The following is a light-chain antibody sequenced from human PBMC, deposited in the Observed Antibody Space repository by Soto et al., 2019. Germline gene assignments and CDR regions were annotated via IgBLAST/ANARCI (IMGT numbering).Light chain of an antibody. V-gene: IGKV3-20*01. CDR3: QQLGTARPWT. CDR1: QGLSSSL. J-gene: IGKJ1*01. Sequence: LTKSPCALSLSTEERATLACRASQGLSSSLLAWHPQNPGQAPGILXXGQXSRATGIPDRFIGSGSGKDFTLTISVLDPAAFAVYYCQQLGTARPWTLAQGTKVDI. CDR2: GQX.